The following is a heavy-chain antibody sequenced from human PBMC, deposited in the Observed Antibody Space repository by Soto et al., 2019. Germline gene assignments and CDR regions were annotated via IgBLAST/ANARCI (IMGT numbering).Heavy chain of an antibody. CDR1: GYIFTSYW. Sequence: PGDSLKISGNGSGYIFTSYWIGGVVQMPGKGLEWMGIIDPGDSETRYSPSFQGQVTISADKSISTAYLQWSRLKASDTAMYYCASQGEDILTHGYYGMDVWGQGTTVTVS. D-gene: IGHD3-9*01. V-gene: IGHV5-51*01. J-gene: IGHJ6*02. CDR2: IDPGDSET. CDR3: ASQGEDILTHGYYGMDV.